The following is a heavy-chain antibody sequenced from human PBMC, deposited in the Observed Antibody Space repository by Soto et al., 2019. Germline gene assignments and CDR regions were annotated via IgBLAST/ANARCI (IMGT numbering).Heavy chain of an antibody. Sequence: SGPTLVNPTQTLTLTCTFSGFPLSTSGMRVSRIRQPPGKALEWLARIDWDDDKFYSTSLKTRLTISKDTSKNQVVLTMTNMDPVDTATYYCARTGYYDSSGYHQVDAFDIWGQGTMVTVS. D-gene: IGHD3-22*01. CDR2: IDWDDDK. V-gene: IGHV2-70*04. CDR3: ARTGYYDSSGYHQVDAFDI. CDR1: GFPLSTSGMR. J-gene: IGHJ3*02.